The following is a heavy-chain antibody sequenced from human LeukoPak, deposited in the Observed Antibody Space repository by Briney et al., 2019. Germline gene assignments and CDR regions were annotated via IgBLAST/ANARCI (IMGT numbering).Heavy chain of an antibody. CDR2: IKQDGSEK. CDR1: GFTFSSYW. J-gene: IGHJ6*02. CDR3: ARDGGSRMITFGGGGHYYGMDV. V-gene: IGHV3-7*01. Sequence: PGGSLRLSCAASGFTFSSYWMSWVRQAPGKGLEWVANIKQDGSEKYYVDSVKGRFTISRDNAKNSLYLQMISLRPEDTAVYYCARDGGSRMITFGGGGHYYGMDVWGQGTTVTVSS. D-gene: IGHD3-16*01.